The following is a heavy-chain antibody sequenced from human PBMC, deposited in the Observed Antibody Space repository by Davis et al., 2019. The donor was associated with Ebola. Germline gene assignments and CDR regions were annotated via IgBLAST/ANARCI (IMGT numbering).Heavy chain of an antibody. CDR1: GFPFSSYR. V-gene: IGHV3-48*01. J-gene: IGHJ3*01. Sequence: GESLTISCAASGFPFSSYRMNWVRQAPGKGLEWVSSISSSSSTIYDADSVKGRFTISRDNSKTTLYLQMNGLRVEDTAIYYCAKDNRNSWSEVWSQGTMVTVSS. CDR2: ISSSSSTI. D-gene: IGHD6-13*01. CDR3: AKDNRNSWSEV.